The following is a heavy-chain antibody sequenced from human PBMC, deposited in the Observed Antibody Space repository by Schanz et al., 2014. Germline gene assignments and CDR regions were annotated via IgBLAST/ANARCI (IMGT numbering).Heavy chain of an antibody. Sequence: QVQLQESGPRLVKPSETLSLTCTVSGGSISGYYWSWIRQPPGKGLEWIGYIYSSGTTRYNPSLKSGVRISVDTSKNQFSLKLISVPAADTAVYYCARHGGWLLERFDYWGQGTLVTVSS. CDR2: IYSSGTT. CDR1: GGSISGYY. J-gene: IGHJ4*02. V-gene: IGHV4-59*08. D-gene: IGHD5-12*01. CDR3: ARHGGWLLERFDY.